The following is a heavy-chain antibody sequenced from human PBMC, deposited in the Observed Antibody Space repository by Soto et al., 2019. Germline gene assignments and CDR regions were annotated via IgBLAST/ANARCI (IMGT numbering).Heavy chain of an antibody. J-gene: IGHJ6*03. V-gene: IGHV3-33*01. Sequence: GGSLRLSCAASGFTFSSYGMHWVRQAPGKGLEWVAVIWYDGSNKYYADSVKGRFTISRDNSKNTLYLQMNSLRAEDTAVYYCAGEPYYYYYYMDVWGKGTTVTVSS. CDR1: GFTFSSYG. CDR2: IWYDGSNK. CDR3: AGEPYYYYYYMDV.